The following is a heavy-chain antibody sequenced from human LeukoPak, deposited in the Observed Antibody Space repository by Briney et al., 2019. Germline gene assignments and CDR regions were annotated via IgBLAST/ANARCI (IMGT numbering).Heavy chain of an antibody. CDR3: AREPNAFDI. V-gene: IGHV3-48*03. CDR1: GFTFSHSX. J-gene: IGHJ3*02. Sequence: GGSXXLXXAXXGFTFSHSXMNWVRQAPGKGLEWISYINSIGSTIYYADSVKGRFTISRDNAKNSLYLQMNSLRAEDTAVYYCAREPNAFDIWGQGTMVTVSS. CDR2: INSIGSTI.